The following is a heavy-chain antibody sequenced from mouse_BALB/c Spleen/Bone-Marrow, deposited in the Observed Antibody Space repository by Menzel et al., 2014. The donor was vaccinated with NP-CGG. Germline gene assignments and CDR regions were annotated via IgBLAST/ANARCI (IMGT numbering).Heavy chain of an antibody. Sequence: EVQPQQSGAELVKPGASVKLSCTASGFNIKDTYMHWVKQRPEQGLEWIGRIDPANGNTKYDPKFQGKATITADTSSNTAYLQLSSLTSEDTAVYYCARWGKLGRGYFDVWGAGTTVTVSS. J-gene: IGHJ1*01. D-gene: IGHD4-1*01. CDR1: GFNIKDTY. V-gene: IGHV14-3*02. CDR3: ARWGKLGRGYFDV. CDR2: IDPANGNT.